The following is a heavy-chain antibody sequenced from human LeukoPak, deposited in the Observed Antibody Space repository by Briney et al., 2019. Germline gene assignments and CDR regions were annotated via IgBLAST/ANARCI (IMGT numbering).Heavy chain of an antibody. CDR2: IHSDGKT. CDR3: ARVMVGYSSGWYDY. Sequence: PGGSLRLSCAASGFTVSSNYVSWVRQAPGKGLDWVSVIHSDGKTNYADSVKGRFTISRDNAKNSLYLQMNSLRAEDTAVYYCARVMVGYSSGWYDYWGQGTLVTVSS. D-gene: IGHD6-19*01. V-gene: IGHV3-53*01. J-gene: IGHJ4*02. CDR1: GFTVSSNY.